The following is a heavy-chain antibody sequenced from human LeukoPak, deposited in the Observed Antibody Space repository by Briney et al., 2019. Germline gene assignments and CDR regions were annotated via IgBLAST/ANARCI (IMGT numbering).Heavy chain of an antibody. J-gene: IGHJ4*02. CDR2: MNPNSGNT. Sequence: ASVNLSCKGSGYTFTIYDINWVRQATGQGLEWMGWMNPNSGNTGYAQKFQGRVTMTRNTSISTAYMELRSLRSEDTAVYYCARDVGYHFDYWGQGTLVTVSS. V-gene: IGHV1-8*01. D-gene: IGHD2-15*01. CDR3: ARDVGYHFDY. CDR1: GYTFTIYD.